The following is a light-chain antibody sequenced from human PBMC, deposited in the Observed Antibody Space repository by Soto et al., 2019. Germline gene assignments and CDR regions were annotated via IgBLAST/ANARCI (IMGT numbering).Light chain of an antibody. CDR2: GDS. CDR3: QSYDSSLSGYV. V-gene: IGLV1-40*01. J-gene: IGLJ1*01. Sequence: QSVLTQPPSVSGAPGQRVTISCTGSSSNIGAGYDVHWFQQLPGKAPKVLINGDSNRPSGVPDRFSGSKSGTSASLAISGLQAEDEAEYYCQSYDSSLSGYVFGTGTKATVL. CDR1: SSNIGAGYD.